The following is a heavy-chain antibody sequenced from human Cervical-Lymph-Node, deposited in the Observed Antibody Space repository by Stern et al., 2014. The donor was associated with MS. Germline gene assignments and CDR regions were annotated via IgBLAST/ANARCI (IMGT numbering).Heavy chain of an antibody. D-gene: IGHD6-13*01. V-gene: IGHV3-9*01. CDR1: GFTFDDYA. Sequence: VQLVESGGGLVQPGRSLRLSCAASGFTFDDYAMHWVRPAPGKGLEWVSGISWNSGSIGYADSVKGRFTISRDNAKNSLYLQMNSLRAEDTALYYCAKASSSSSWYDPFDYWGQGTLVTVSS. J-gene: IGHJ4*02. CDR2: ISWNSGSI. CDR3: AKASSSSSWYDPFDY.